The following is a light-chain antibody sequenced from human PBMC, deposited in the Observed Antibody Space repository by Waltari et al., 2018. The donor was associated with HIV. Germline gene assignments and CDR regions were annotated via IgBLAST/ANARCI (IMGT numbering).Light chain of an antibody. CDR3: HQRSSWPRT. CDR2: EES. Sequence: DIVLTQSPATLSLSPGERATLSCRASQSVSSYLAWYQQKPGQAPRLLIYEESNRATGIPARFSGSGSGTDFTLTISSLEPEDFAVYYCHQRSSWPRTFGQGTKLEIK. J-gene: IGKJ2*01. CDR1: QSVSSY. V-gene: IGKV3-11*01.